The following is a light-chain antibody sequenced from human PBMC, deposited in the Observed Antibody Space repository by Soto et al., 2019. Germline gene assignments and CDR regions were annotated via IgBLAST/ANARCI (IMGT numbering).Light chain of an antibody. V-gene: IGKV1-5*01. Sequence: DIQMTQSPSTLSASVGDRVTITCRASQTISSWLAWYQQKPGKAPKLLIYDASNLESGVPSRFSGSRSGTELTLTINSLQPDDFATYYCQQYNNYRTFGQGTKVEIK. CDR1: QTISSW. CDR3: QQYNNYRT. CDR2: DAS. J-gene: IGKJ1*01.